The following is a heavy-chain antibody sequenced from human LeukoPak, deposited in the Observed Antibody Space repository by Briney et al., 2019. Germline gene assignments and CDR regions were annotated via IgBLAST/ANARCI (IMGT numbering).Heavy chain of an antibody. J-gene: IGHJ6*03. CDR3: SRGDYDYGDYVPGGFEYYYYYMDV. CDR1: GFDFSGYA. D-gene: IGHD4-17*01. Sequence: PGGSLRLSCEASGFDFSGYAMNWVRQAPGKGLEWLSHIGFDQTTIYYADSVKGRFTISRDNAKKSLYLQMNLLRAEDTAIYYCSRGDYDYGDYVPGGFEYYYYYMDVWGKGTTVTVSS. CDR2: IGFDQTTI. V-gene: IGHV3-48*01.